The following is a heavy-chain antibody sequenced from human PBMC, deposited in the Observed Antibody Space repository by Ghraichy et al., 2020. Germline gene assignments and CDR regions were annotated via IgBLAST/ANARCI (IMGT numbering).Heavy chain of an antibody. CDR1: GFTFRRYA. CDR2: ISGSGDTT. CDR3: ANDHDFTDYYGDLFDY. Sequence: GGSLRLSCTASGFTFRRYAMNWVRQAPGKGLEWVSAISGSGDTTYYADSVKGRFFMSRDNSQNTLHLQMNSLRAEDTAIYYCANDHDFTDYYGDLFDYWGQGCLVTV. D-gene: IGHD3-10*01. J-gene: IGHJ4*02. V-gene: IGHV3-23*01.